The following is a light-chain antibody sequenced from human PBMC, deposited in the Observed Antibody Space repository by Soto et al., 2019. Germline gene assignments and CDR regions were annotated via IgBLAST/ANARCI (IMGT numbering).Light chain of an antibody. CDR1: QSVSSY. Sequence: EIVLTQSPATLSLSPGERATLSCRASQSVSSYLAWYQQKPGQAPRLLIYDASNRATGIPARFSVSGSGTEFTLTSISLEPEDFAVYYCQQRSNWPPWTFGQGTKGEIK. CDR2: DAS. CDR3: QQRSNWPPWT. J-gene: IGKJ1*01. V-gene: IGKV3-11*01.